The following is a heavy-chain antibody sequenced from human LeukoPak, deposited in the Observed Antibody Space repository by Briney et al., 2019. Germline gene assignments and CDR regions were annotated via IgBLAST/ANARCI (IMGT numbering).Heavy chain of an antibody. CDR3: AKDFHRYSSSPIDY. D-gene: IGHD6-13*01. Sequence: GSLRLSCAASGFTFSSYGMHWVRQAPGKGLEWVAFIRYDGSNKYYADSVKGRFTISRDNSKNTLYLQMNSLRAEDTAVYYCAKDFHRYSSSPIDYWGQGTLVTVSS. CDR1: GFTFSSYG. J-gene: IGHJ4*02. CDR2: IRYDGSNK. V-gene: IGHV3-30*02.